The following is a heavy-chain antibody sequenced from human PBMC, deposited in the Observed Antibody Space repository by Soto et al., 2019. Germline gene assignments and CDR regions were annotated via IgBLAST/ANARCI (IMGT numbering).Heavy chain of an antibody. V-gene: IGHV4-39*01. CDR3: SSCADLRVDDFDI. Sequence: PSEALSPTCTVSAGSSSSSSYYWGWIRHPAGKGLEWSGSIYFSGITYYSPSLKSRVTLTDDTSKNQFSLNLSSVTAADTAVYYCSSCADLRVDDFDIWGQGTMVTVSS. CDR1: AGSSSSSSYY. CDR2: IYFSGIT. J-gene: IGHJ3*02.